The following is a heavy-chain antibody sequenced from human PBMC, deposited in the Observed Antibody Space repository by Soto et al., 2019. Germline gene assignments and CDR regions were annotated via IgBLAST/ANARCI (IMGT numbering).Heavy chain of an antibody. CDR2: IGKNGGSA. D-gene: IGHD4-4*01. J-gene: IGHJ4*02. CDR1: GFTFTSYA. CDR3: ATYSNSNLFDH. Sequence: PGGSLRLSCVGSGFTFTSYAMSWVRQAPGKGLEWVSSIGKNGGSAYYADSVKGRFTISRDNSKRILYLQMNCLRAEDTAVYYCATYSNSNLFDHWGQGTLVTVSS. V-gene: IGHV3-23*01.